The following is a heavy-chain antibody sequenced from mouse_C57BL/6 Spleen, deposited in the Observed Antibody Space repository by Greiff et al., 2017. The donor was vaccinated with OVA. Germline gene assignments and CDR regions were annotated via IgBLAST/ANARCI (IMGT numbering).Heavy chain of an antibody. CDR1: GYTFTRYW. J-gene: IGHJ1*03. CDR3: ARGGNYGWYFDV. Sequence: QVQLPQPGAELVRPGSSVKLSCKASGYTFTRYWMHWVKQRPIQGLEWIGNIDPSDSETHYNQKFKDKATLTVDKSSSTAYMQLSSLTSEDSAVYYCARGGNYGWYFDVWGTGTTVTVSS. CDR2: IDPSDSET. V-gene: IGHV1-52*01. D-gene: IGHD2-1*01.